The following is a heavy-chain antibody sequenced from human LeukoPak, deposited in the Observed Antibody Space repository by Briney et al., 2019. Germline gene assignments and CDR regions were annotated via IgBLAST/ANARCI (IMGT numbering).Heavy chain of an antibody. CDR2: ISWNSGSI. CDR3: ARDHTAMVTGYFDY. V-gene: IGHV3-9*01. D-gene: IGHD5-18*01. CDR1: GFTFDDYT. Sequence: PGRSLRLSCAASGFTFDDYTMHWVRQAPGKGLEWVSGISWNSGSIGYADSVKGRFTISRDNAKNSLYLQMNSLRAEDTALYYCARDHTAMVTGYFDYWGQGTLVTVSS. J-gene: IGHJ4*02.